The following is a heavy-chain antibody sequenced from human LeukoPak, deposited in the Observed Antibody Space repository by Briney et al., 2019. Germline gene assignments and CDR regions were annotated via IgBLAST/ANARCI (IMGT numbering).Heavy chain of an antibody. CDR3: ARDRLLEDRDYHYYYYMDV. CDR2: INPTGGST. V-gene: IGHV1-46*01. Sequence: ASVKVSCKASGYTFTSYYMHWVRQAPGQGLEWMGLINPTGGSTGYAQKFQGRVTMTRDMSTSTDYMELSSLRSEDTAIYYCARDRLLEDRDYHYYYYMDVWGIGTTVTASS. J-gene: IGHJ6*03. D-gene: IGHD1-1*01. CDR1: GYTFTSYY.